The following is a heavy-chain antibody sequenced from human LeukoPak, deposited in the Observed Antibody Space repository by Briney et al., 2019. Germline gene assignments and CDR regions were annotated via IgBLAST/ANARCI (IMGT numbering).Heavy chain of an antibody. CDR1: GFTFNAYY. CDR3: ARDWPGISLHFDL. J-gene: IGHJ2*01. D-gene: IGHD2-15*01. CDR2: INPNTGDT. V-gene: IGHV1-2*02. Sequence: ASVKVSCKASGFTFNAYYIHWGRQAHGPGLQLMGWINPNTGDTNFAQKFQGRVAMTRDTSLSTAYMDLSRLTSDDTAVYYCARDWPGISLHFDLWGRGTLITVSS.